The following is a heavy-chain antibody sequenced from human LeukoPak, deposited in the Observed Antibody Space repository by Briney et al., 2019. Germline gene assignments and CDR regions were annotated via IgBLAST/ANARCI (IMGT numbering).Heavy chain of an antibody. CDR1: GGSISSSSYY. CDR3: AREGYYGSGSYPAY. J-gene: IGHJ4*02. CDR2: IYYSGST. D-gene: IGHD3-10*01. V-gene: IGHV4-39*07. Sequence: RTSETLSLTCTVAGGSISSSSYYWGWIRQPPGRGLEWIGGIYYSGSTYYDPSLKSRVTISVDTSKNQISLKLSSVTAADTAVYYCAREGYYGSGSYPAYWGQRTLVTVSS.